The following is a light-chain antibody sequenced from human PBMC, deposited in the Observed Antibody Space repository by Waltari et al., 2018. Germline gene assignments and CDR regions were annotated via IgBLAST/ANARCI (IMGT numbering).Light chain of an antibody. CDR2: DNN. CDR1: SSKIGHTY. CDR3: GTWDSSLSAV. J-gene: IGLJ3*02. V-gene: IGLV1-51*01. Sequence: QSVFTQPPSVSAAPGQTVTIPCSGWSSKIGHTYASWYQQLPGTAPKLLIYDNNKRPSGIPNRFSGSKSGTSATLGITGLQTGDEADYYCGTWDSSLSAVFGGGTKLTVL.